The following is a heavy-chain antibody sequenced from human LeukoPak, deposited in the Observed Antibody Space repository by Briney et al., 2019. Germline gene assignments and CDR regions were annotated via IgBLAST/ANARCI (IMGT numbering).Heavy chain of an antibody. V-gene: IGHV3-30*18. CDR1: GFTFSSYG. CDR2: ISYDGSNK. CDR3: AKVGYSGYDWDDFDY. J-gene: IGHJ4*02. D-gene: IGHD5-12*01. Sequence: GGSLRLSCAASGFTFSSYGMHWVRQAPGKGLEWVAVISYDGSNKYYADSVKGRFTISRDNSKNTLYLQMNSLRAEDTAVYYCAKVGYSGYDWDDFDYWGQGTLVTVSS.